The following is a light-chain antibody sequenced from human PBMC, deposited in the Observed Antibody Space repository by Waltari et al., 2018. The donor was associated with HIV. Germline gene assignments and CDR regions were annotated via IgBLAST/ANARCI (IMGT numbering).Light chain of an antibody. J-gene: IGKJ1*01. Sequence: DIQMTQSPSTLSASVGDRVTITCRARQSISRWLAWYQQKPGKAPKLLIYMASSLESGVPSRFSGSGSGTEFTLTISSLQPDDFATYYCQQYDSYLWTFGQGTKVGIK. CDR2: MAS. CDR3: QQYDSYLWT. CDR1: QSISRW. V-gene: IGKV1-5*03.